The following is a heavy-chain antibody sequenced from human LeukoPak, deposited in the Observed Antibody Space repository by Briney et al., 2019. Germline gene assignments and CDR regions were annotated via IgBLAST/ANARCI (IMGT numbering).Heavy chain of an antibody. J-gene: IGHJ5*02. D-gene: IGHD3-10*01. V-gene: IGHV3-21*01. Sequence: KPGGSLRLSCAASGFTFSSYSMNWVRQAPGKGLEWVSSISSSSSYIYYADSVKGRFTISGDNAKNSLYLQMNSLRAEDTAVYYCARRSGYGSTNWFDPWGQGTLVTVSS. CDR1: GFTFSSYS. CDR3: ARRSGYGSTNWFDP. CDR2: ISSSSSYI.